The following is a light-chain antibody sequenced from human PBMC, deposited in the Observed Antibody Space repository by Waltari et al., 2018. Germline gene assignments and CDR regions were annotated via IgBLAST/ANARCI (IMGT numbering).Light chain of an antibody. CDR3: QKYGRLPAT. J-gene: IGKJ1*01. Sequence: EVVLTQSPGTLSFSPRARATLSCRASQSVGRNLAWYQQKPGQAPRLLIYDTSVRATGIPDRFSGTGFGTDFSLTISRLEPEDFAVYYCQKYGRLPATFGQGTTVEIK. CDR2: DTS. V-gene: IGKV3-20*01. CDR1: QSVGRN.